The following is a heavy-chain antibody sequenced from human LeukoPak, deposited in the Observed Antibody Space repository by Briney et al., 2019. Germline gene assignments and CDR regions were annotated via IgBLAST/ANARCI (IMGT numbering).Heavy chain of an antibody. V-gene: IGHV3-7*05. D-gene: IGHD5-12*01. Sequence: GGSLILFCAASGFTFSSYCMSWVRQAPGKGLEWVANIKQDGSEEYYVDSVKGRFTISRDNAKNSLYLQMNSLRAEDTAVYYCASERTGKVARYWGHRTPFSVSS. CDR3: ASERTGKVARY. J-gene: IGHJ4*01. CDR2: IKQDGSEE. CDR1: GFTFSSYC.